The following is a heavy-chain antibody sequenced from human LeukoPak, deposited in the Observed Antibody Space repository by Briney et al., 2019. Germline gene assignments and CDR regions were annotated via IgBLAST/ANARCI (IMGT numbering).Heavy chain of an antibody. CDR1: GVIISSYA. Sequence: GGSLRLSCAASGVIISSYAMSWVRQAPGKGLEWVSAINGRGDNTYYADFVKGRFTISRDNSKSTVYLQMNSLRTEDTAVYYCAKDRVSPGLNWFDPWGQGTLVTVSS. CDR3: AKDRVSPGLNWFDP. CDR2: INGRGDNT. V-gene: IGHV3-23*01. D-gene: IGHD2/OR15-2a*01. J-gene: IGHJ5*02.